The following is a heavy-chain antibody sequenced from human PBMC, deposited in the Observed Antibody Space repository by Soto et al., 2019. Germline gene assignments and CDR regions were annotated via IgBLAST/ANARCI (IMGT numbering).Heavy chain of an antibody. V-gene: IGHV4-59*01. J-gene: IGHJ6*03. Sequence: SETLSLTCTVSGGSISSYYWSWIRQPPGKGLEWIGYIYYSGSTNYNPSLKSRVTISVDTSKNQFSLKLSSVTAADTAVVFCARELGGSSSVVSYMDVWGKGTTVTVSS. CDR3: ARELGGSSSVVSYMDV. CDR1: GGSISSYY. D-gene: IGHD6-6*01. CDR2: IYYSGST.